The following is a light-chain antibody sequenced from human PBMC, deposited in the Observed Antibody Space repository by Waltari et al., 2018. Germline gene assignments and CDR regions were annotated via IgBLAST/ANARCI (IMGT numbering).Light chain of an antibody. J-gene: IGKJ2*01. CDR2: DAS. V-gene: IGKV1-33*01. CDR1: QDITDH. CDR3: QQYDNLPPYT. Sequence: DIQMTQSPSSLSAALGDRITITCQASQDITDHLNWYQQKPGKAPNLLIYDASNLQSGVPSRFSGSGSGTYFPFSISSLQPEDIATYYCQQYDNLPPYTFGQGTKVEI.